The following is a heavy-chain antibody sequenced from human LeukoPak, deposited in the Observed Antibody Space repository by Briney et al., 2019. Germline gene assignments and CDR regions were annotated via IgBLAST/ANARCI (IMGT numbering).Heavy chain of an antibody. CDR2: IYHNGNT. J-gene: IGHJ5*01. Sequence: SETLSLTCAVSGYSISSGYYWGWIRQPPRKGLEWIGSIYHNGNTYYNPSLKSRVTISVDTSKNEFSLKLSSVTAADTAVYYCARAYHSSWYLNWFDPWGQGTMVTVSS. CDR1: GYSISSGYY. D-gene: IGHD6-13*01. V-gene: IGHV4-38-2*01. CDR3: ARAYHSSWYLNWFDP.